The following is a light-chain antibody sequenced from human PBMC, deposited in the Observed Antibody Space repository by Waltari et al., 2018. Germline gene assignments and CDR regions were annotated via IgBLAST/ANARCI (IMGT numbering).Light chain of an antibody. V-gene: IGLV6-57*03. CDR3: QSYDSNNQI. CDR1: SGSIASTY. CDR2: EDN. Sequence: NFMLTQPHSVSESPGKTVTISCTRSSGSIASTYVQRYQQRPGSAPTTVIYEDNQRPSGVPDRFSGSIDSSSNSASLTISGLKTEDEADYYCQSYDSNNQIFGGGTKLTVL. J-gene: IGLJ2*01.